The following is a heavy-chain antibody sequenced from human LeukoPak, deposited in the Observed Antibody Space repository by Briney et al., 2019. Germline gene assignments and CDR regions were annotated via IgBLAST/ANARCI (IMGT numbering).Heavy chain of an antibody. V-gene: IGHV4-61*02. Sequence: PSQTLSLTCIVSGGSISSGAYYWTWIRQPAGKGLEWIGRIYISGGANYNPSLKSRVTISVDASKNQPSMKMTSVTAADTAVYYCARGVSAAGFDYWGQGTLVTVSS. D-gene: IGHD6-13*01. J-gene: IGHJ4*02. CDR2: IYISGGA. CDR1: GGSISSGAYY. CDR3: ARGVSAAGFDY.